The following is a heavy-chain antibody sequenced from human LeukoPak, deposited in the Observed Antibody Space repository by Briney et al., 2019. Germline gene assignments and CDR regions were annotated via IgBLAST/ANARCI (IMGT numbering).Heavy chain of an antibody. V-gene: IGHV3-23*01. CDR2: SGSGGST. J-gene: IGHJ4*02. CDR3: AKDFWSGYYPDY. D-gene: IGHD3-3*01. Sequence: PGGSLRLSCAASGFTFSSYAMSWVRQAPGKGLEWVSGSGSGGSTHYADSVKGRFTISRDNSKNTLYLQMNCLRAEDTAKYYCAKDFWSGYYPDYWGQGTLVTVSS. CDR1: GFTFSSYA.